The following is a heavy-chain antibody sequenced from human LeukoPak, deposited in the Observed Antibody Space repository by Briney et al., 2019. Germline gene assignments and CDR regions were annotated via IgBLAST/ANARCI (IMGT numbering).Heavy chain of an antibody. CDR3: ARLDYGGSDFDY. V-gene: IGHV5-51*01. CDR2: IYSGDSDT. D-gene: IGHD4-23*01. J-gene: IGHJ4*02. Sequence: GESLKISCKGSGYSLPSYWIGWVRQMPGEGLEWMGIIYSGDSDTRYSPSFQGPVAISADKSISNAYLQWSSLKASDTAMYYGARLDYGGSDFDYWGQGTLVTVSS. CDR1: GYSLPSYW.